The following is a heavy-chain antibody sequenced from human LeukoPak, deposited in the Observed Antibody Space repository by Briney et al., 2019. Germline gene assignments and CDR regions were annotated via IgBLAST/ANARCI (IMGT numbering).Heavy chain of an antibody. D-gene: IGHD6-19*01. V-gene: IGHV3-7*01. CDR3: ASQSSSGWSQ. CDR1: GFTFSNYW. CDR2: IKQDGSEK. J-gene: IGHJ4*02. Sequence: GGSLRLSCAASGFTFSNYWMSWVRQAPGKGLEWAANIKQDGSEKYYVDSMKGRFTISRDNAKNSLYLQMNSLRAEDTAVYYCASQSSSGWSQWGQGTLVTVSS.